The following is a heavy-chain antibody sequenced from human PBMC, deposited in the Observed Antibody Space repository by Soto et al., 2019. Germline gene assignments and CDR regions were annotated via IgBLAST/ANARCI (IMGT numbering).Heavy chain of an antibody. CDR3: ASISSRYCSGGTCYRPIDY. Sequence: QLQLQESGSGLVKPSQTLSLTCAVSGGSINSGGYSWSWIRQPPGKGLEWIGYIYHSATYYNPSLKSRVTISVARSKNPFSLKLRSVTAADTAVYYCASISSRYCSGGTCYRPIDYWGQGTLVTVSS. J-gene: IGHJ4*02. CDR2: IYHSAT. CDR1: GGSINSGGYS. V-gene: IGHV4-30-2*01. D-gene: IGHD2-15*01.